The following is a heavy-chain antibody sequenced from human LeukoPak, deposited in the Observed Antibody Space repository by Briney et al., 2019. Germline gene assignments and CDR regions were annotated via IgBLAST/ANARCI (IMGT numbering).Heavy chain of an antibody. D-gene: IGHD3-22*01. CDR3: ARVDYYDSSGTYYTAEYFEH. J-gene: IGHJ1*01. CDR2: IIPIFGTA. V-gene: IGHV1-69*13. CDR1: GGTYSLYA. Sequence: PSVKVPRRVSGGTYSLYAMIWGRQAPGQGLEWMGGIIPIFGTANYAQKFQGRVTITADETTSTAYMEASSLRTEDTAVYYCARVDYYDSSGTYYTAEYFEHWSQGTLVTVSS.